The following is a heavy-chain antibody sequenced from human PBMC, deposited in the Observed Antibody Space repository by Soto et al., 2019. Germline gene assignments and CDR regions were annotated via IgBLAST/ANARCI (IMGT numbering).Heavy chain of an antibody. D-gene: IGHD1-26*01. CDR3: ANKAYPSGSYSNGNSYYFDY. CDR2: IYYSGST. V-gene: IGHV4-39*01. J-gene: IGHJ4*02. Sequence: PSETLSLTCTVSGGSISSSSYYWGWIRQPPGKGLEWIGSIYYSGSTYYNPSLKSRVTISVDTSKNQFSLKLSSVTAADTAVYYCANKAYPSGSYSNGNSYYFDYWGQGTLVTVS. CDR1: GGSISSSSYY.